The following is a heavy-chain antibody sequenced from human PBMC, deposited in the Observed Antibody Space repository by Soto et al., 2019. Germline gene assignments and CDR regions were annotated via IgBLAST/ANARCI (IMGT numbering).Heavy chain of an antibody. Sequence: QVQLVESGGGVVQPGRSLRLSCAASGFTFSSYGMHWVRQAPGKGLEWVAVISYDGSNKYYADSVKGRFTISRHNSKNTRYLEMNSLRAEDTAVYYRAKDQDYSSGWYDYWGQGTLVTVSS. D-gene: IGHD6-19*01. CDR2: ISYDGSNK. CDR3: AKDQDYSSGWYDY. CDR1: GFTFSSYG. V-gene: IGHV3-30*18. J-gene: IGHJ4*02.